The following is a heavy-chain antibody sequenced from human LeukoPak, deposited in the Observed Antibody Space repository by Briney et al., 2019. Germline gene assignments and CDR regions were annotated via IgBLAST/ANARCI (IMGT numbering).Heavy chain of an antibody. D-gene: IGHD3-22*01. CDR1: CGSFSNYY. J-gene: IGHJ4*02. V-gene: IGHV4-34*01. Sequence: PSETLSLTCAVYCGSFSNYYWSWIRQPPGKGLEWIGEINHSECTNYNPSLKSRVTISVDKSKNQFSLKLSSVTAADTAVYYCARGSDYYDSSGYHNFDYWGQGTLVTVSS. CDR3: ARGSDYYDSSGYHNFDY. CDR2: INHSECT.